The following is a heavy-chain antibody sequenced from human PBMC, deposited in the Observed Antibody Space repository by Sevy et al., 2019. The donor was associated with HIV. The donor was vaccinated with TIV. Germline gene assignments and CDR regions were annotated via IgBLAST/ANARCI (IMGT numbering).Heavy chain of an antibody. J-gene: IGHJ6*02. Sequence: SETLSLTCTVFGDSISGYYWSWIRQSPGKGLQWIGYIYYNGRTNYDPSLKSRVTISTDTSKNQFSLKLSSVTAADTAIYYCARAAANYYYAMDVCGQGTTVTVSS. CDR2: IYYNGRT. CDR3: ARAAANYYYAMDV. V-gene: IGHV4-59*01. CDR1: GDSISGYY.